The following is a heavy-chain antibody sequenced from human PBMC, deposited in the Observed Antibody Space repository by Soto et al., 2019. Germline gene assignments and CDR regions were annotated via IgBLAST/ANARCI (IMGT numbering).Heavy chain of an antibody. CDR2: MNPNSGNT. J-gene: IGHJ6*02. V-gene: IGHV1-8*01. D-gene: IGHD3-22*01. CDR3: ARGLVVIGFYYYYGMDV. Sequence: ASVKVSCKASGYTFTSYDINWVRQATGQGLEWMGWMNPNSGNTGYAQKFQGRVTMTRNTSISTAYMELSSLRSEDTAVYYCARGLVVIGFYYYYGMDVWGQGTTVTVSS. CDR1: GYTFTSYD.